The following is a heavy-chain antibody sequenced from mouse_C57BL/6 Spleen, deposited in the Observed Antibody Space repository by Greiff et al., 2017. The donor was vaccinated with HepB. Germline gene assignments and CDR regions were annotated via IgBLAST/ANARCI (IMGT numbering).Heavy chain of an antibody. CDR3: ARSIYYDYSAWFAY. CDR1: GYAFSSSW. Sequence: QVQLKESGPELVKPGASVKISCKASGYAFSSSWMNWVKQRPGKGLEWIGRIYPGDGDTNYNGKFKGKATLTADKSSSTAYMQLSSLTSEDSAVYFCARSIYYDYSAWFAYWGQGTLVTVSA. V-gene: IGHV1-82*01. J-gene: IGHJ3*01. CDR2: IYPGDGDT. D-gene: IGHD2-4*01.